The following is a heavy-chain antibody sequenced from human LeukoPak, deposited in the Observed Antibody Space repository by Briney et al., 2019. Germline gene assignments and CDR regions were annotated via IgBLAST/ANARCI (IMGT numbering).Heavy chain of an antibody. CDR2: INWNGGST. D-gene: IGHD5-12*01. J-gene: IGHJ3*02. Sequence: GGSLRLSCAASGFTFSSYSMNWVRQAPGKGLEWVSGINWNGGSTGYADSVQGRFTISRDNAKNSLYLQMNSLRAEDTALYHCARDGKYSGYDFDIWGQGTMVTVSS. CDR3: ARDGKYSGYDFDI. CDR1: GFTFSSYS. V-gene: IGHV3-20*01.